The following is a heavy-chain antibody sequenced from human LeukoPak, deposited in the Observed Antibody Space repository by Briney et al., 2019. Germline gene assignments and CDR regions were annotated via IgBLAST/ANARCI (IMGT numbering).Heavy chain of an antibody. J-gene: IGHJ6*03. Sequence: KPSETLSLTCAVYGGSFSGYYWSWIRQPPGKGLEWIGEINHSGSTNYNPSLKSRVTISVDTSKNQFSLKLSSVTAADTAVYYCARTLVDYYGSGSYLTYYYYYMDVWGKGTTVTVSS. CDR2: INHSGST. V-gene: IGHV4-34*01. CDR3: ARTLVDYYGSGSYLTYYYYYMDV. CDR1: GGSFSGYY. D-gene: IGHD3-10*01.